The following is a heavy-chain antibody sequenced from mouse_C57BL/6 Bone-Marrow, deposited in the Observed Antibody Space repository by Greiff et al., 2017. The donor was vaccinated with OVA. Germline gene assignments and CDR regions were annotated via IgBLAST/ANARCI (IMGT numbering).Heavy chain of an antibody. D-gene: IGHD2-4*01. CDR1: GFNFKDYY. J-gene: IGHJ2*01. Sequence: EVKLMESGAELVKPGASVKLSCTASGFNFKDYYMHWVKQRTEQGLEWIGRIDPEDGETKYAPKFQGKATITADTSSNTAYLQLSSLTSEDTAVYYCARWGITPYYFDYWGQGTTLTVSS. CDR3: ARWGITPYYFDY. CDR2: IDPEDGET. V-gene: IGHV14-2*01.